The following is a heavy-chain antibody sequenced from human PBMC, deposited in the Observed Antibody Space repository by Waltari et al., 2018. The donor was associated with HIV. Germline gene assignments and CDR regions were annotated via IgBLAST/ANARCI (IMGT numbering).Heavy chain of an antibody. CDR2: FCPDGTF. V-gene: IGHV3-53*02. CDR1: GFNVNNNY. Sequence: VETGGNLIQPGGSLRLACKMSGFNVNNNYVTWVRRFPGGGLSWVSIFCPDGTFPYADSVKGRFTMSRDSSRNTLFLQMNFLIFEDSATYSCARGVRYLNPWGQGTPFIVSS. J-gene: IGHJ5*02. CDR3: ARGVRYLNP. D-gene: IGHD3-9*01.